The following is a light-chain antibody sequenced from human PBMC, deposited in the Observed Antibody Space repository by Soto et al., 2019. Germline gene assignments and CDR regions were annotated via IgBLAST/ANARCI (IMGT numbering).Light chain of an antibody. V-gene: IGLV1-44*01. CDR3: AAWDDSLNAVYV. CDR1: SANIGSNT. Sequence: QSVLTQPPSASGTPGQRVTLSCSGSSANIGSNTVNWYQQLPGTAPKLLIYSNNQRPSGVPDRFSGSKSGTSASLAISGLQSEDEADYYCAAWDDSLNAVYVCXTGTKVTVL. J-gene: IGLJ1*01. CDR2: SNN.